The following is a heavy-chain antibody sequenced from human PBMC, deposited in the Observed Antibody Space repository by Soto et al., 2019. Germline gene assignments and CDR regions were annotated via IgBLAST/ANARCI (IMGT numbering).Heavy chain of an antibody. J-gene: IGHJ3*02. CDR2: INRDGSKK. CDR1: GFTLSAYW. Sequence: EVQLEESGGDLVQPGGSLRLSCAASGFTLSAYWMTWVRQAPGTGLEWVANINRDGSKKSYLDSVRGRFTISSDNVGNSLYLQMDSLRADDTALYYCARDVSPGSSSLYLDAFDIWGQGTMVTVSS. V-gene: IGHV3-7*05. CDR3: ARDVSPGSSSLYLDAFDI. D-gene: IGHD6-13*01.